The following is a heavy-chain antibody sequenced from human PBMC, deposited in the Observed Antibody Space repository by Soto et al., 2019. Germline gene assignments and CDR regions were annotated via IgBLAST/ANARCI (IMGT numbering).Heavy chain of an antibody. V-gene: IGHV1-3*01. Sequence: ASVKVSCKASGYTFTSYGMHWVRQAPGQRLEWMGWINAGNGNTKYSQKFQGRVTITRDTSASTAYMELSSLRSEDTAVYYCARDLLYYDILTGYADVWGQGTTVTVS. D-gene: IGHD3-9*01. CDR1: GYTFTSYG. CDR2: INAGNGNT. J-gene: IGHJ6*02. CDR3: ARDLLYYDILTGYADV.